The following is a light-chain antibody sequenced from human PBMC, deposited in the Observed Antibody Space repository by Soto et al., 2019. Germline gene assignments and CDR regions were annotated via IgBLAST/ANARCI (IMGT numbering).Light chain of an antibody. CDR3: QHYNNWPRT. CDR1: HRVSGN. V-gene: IGKV3-15*01. Sequence: EIVMTQSPATLAVSPGERATLSCRARHRVSGNLAWYQQKPGRAPRLRIHGASTRATGIPARCSGSGSGTEFTLSTSSLQSEGFAVYYCQHYNNWPRTFGQGTKVDIK. J-gene: IGKJ1*01. CDR2: GAS.